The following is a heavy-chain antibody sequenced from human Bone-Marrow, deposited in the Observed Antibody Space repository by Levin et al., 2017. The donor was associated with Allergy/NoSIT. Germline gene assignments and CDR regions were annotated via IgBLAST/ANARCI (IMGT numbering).Heavy chain of an antibody. CDR3: ASLRVGRTLMDV. Sequence: ASVKVSCKASGYTFMSFGINWVRQAPGQGFEWMGRISGYNGDTNYAEKFQGRVTMTTDTSTKTASMELRSLTYDDTAVYYCASLRVGRTLMDVWGQGTTVIVSS. CDR2: ISGYNGDT. J-gene: IGHJ6*01. D-gene: IGHD1-26*01. V-gene: IGHV1-18*01. CDR1: GYTFMSFG.